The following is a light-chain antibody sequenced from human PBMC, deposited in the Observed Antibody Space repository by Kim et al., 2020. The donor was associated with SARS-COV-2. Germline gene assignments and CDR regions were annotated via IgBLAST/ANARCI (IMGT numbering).Light chain of an antibody. V-gene: IGKV3-15*01. CDR3: QQYNDWRT. J-gene: IGKJ1*01. CDR1: QNIRDN. CDR2: DAS. Sequence: SVPPGERATLSCRASQNIRDNLAWYQQKPDQAPRLLIYDASTRATDIPARFSGSGSGTEFTLTISSLQSEDCALYYCQQYNDWRTFGQGTKVDIK.